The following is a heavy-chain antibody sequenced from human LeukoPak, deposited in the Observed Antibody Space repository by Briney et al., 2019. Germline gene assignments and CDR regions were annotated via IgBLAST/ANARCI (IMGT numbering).Heavy chain of an antibody. CDR3: ARADGYSSWFVH. D-gene: IGHD5-18*01. V-gene: IGHV3-53*01. CDR1: GFTVRSNY. Sequence: GGSLRLSCAASGFTVRSNYMTWVRQAPGKGLEWVSVMYSGDSTYYDDSVKGRFTISRDNSKNTLDLQMNSLRDEDTGVYYCARADGYSSWFVHWRQGTLVTVSS. J-gene: IGHJ5*02. CDR2: MYSGDST.